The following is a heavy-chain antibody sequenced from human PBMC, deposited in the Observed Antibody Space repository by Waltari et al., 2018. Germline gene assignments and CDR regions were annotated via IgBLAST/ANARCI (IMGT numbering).Heavy chain of an antibody. V-gene: IGHV3-9*03. J-gene: IGHJ4*02. CDR1: GFTFDDYA. CDR3: AAAANLRYYFDY. CDR2: ISWNSGSI. Sequence: EVQLVESGGGLVQPGRSLRLSCAASGFTFDDYAMHWVRQAPGKGLEWVSGISWNSGSIGYADSVKGRFTISRDNAKNSLYLQMNSLRAEDMALYYCAAAANLRYYFDYWGQGTLVTVSS. D-gene: IGHD2-2*01.